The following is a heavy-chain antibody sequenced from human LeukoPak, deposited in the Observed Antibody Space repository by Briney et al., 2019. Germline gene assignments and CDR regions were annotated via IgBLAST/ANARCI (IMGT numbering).Heavy chain of an antibody. Sequence: PSETLSLTCAVYGGSFSGYFWTWIRKPPGKGLEWITEINDSGAINYNPSLKSRVSISVDTAKNQFSLKVNSVTAADTAVYYSARRGSGSLNVQSNFDYWGQGTLVTVSS. CDR3: ARRGSGSLNVQSNFDY. CDR1: GGSFSGYF. V-gene: IGHV4-34*01. D-gene: IGHD3-10*01. CDR2: INDSGAI. J-gene: IGHJ4*02.